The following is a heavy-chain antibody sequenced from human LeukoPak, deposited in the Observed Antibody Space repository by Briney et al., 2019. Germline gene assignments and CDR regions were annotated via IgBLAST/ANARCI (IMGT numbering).Heavy chain of an antibody. D-gene: IGHD2-2*01. Sequence: ASVKVSCKASGYTFTSYYMHWVRQAPGQGLEWMGIINPSGGSTSYAQKFQGRVTMTRDTSTSTVYMELSSLRSEDTAVYYCARRQGSCTSTSCQNYFDSWGQGTLVTVSS. J-gene: IGHJ4*02. CDR1: GYTFTSYY. CDR3: ARRQGSCTSTSCQNYFDS. V-gene: IGHV1-46*01. CDR2: INPSGGST.